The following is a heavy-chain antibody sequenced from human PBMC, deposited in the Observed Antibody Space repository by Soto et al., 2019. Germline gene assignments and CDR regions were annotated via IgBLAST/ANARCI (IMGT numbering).Heavy chain of an antibody. CDR1: GFTFSSYA. Sequence: PGGSLRLSCAASGFTFSSYAMSWVRQAPGKGLEWVSAISGSGGSTYYADSVKGRFTISRDNSKNTLYLQMNSLRAEDTAVYYCAKDLDELTEVVVRGVIPRPFDYWGQGTLVTVSS. CDR3: AKDLDELTEVVVRGVIPRPFDY. V-gene: IGHV3-23*01. D-gene: IGHD3-10*01. J-gene: IGHJ4*02. CDR2: ISGSGGST.